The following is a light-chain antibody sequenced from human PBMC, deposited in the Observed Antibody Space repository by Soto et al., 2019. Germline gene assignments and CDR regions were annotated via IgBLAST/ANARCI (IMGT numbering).Light chain of an antibody. CDR2: GNS. V-gene: IGLV1-40*01. Sequence: QSVLTQPPSVSGAPGQRVTISCTGSSSNIGAGYDVHWYQQLPGTAPKLLIYGNSNRPSGVPDRFSGSKSGTSASLAITGLQAEDEADYYCQSYDSSLSAFFGPGTKVTVL. J-gene: IGLJ1*01. CDR3: QSYDSSLSAF. CDR1: SSNIGAGYD.